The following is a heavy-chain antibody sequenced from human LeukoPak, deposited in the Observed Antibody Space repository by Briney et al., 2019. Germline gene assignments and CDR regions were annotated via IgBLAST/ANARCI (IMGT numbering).Heavy chain of an antibody. D-gene: IGHD3-22*01. CDR2: IIPIFGTA. CDR3: AREIPGYYYDSSGHLDY. Sequence: ASVKVSCKASGGTFSSYAISWVRQAPGQGLEWMGGIIPIFGTANYAQKFQGRVTITRDTSASTAYMELSSLRSEDTAVYYCAREIPGYYYDSSGHLDYWGQGTLVTVSS. J-gene: IGHJ4*02. V-gene: IGHV1-69*05. CDR1: GGTFSSYA.